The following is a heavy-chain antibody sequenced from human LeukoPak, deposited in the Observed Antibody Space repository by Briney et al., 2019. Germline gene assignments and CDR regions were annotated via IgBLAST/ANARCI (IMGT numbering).Heavy chain of an antibody. CDR1: GFTFSSYG. Sequence: GRSLRLSCAASGFTFSSYGMRWVRQAPGKGLEWVAVIWYDGSNKYYADSVKGRFTISRDNSKNTLYLQMNSLRAEDTAVYYCARDHSSSWYFDSWGPGTLVTVST. CDR2: IWYDGSNK. CDR3: ARDHSSSWYFDS. V-gene: IGHV3-33*01. D-gene: IGHD6-13*01. J-gene: IGHJ4*02.